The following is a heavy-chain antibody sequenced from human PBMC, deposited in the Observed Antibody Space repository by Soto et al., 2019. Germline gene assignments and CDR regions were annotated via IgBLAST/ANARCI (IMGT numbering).Heavy chain of an antibody. CDR3: ARDNGSGRPPFDY. D-gene: IGHD3-10*01. Sequence: QVQLVQSGAEVKKPGASVKVSCKASGYTFTSYYMHWVRQAPAQGLEWMGIINPSGGSKSYAQKFQGRVTMTRDTSTSTVYMELSSLRSEDTAVYYCARDNGSGRPPFDYWGQGTLVTVSS. J-gene: IGHJ4*02. CDR1: GYTFTSYY. CDR2: INPSGGSK. V-gene: IGHV1-46*03.